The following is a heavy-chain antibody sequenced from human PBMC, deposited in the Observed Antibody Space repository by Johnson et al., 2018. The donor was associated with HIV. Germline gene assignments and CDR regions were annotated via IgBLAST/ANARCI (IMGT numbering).Heavy chain of an antibody. V-gene: IGHV3-20*04. Sequence: VQLVESGGGLVQPGRSLRLSCAASGFTFDDYAMNWVRQAPGKGLDWFSGFTWDGDRTAYADSVKGRFTISRDNAKNSLYLQMNSLRAEDTAVYYCARAGVVFSTASHDAFDIWGQGTMVTVSS. D-gene: IGHD2-21*01. CDR3: ARAGVVFSTASHDAFDI. CDR2: FTWDGDRT. CDR1: GFTFDDYA. J-gene: IGHJ3*02.